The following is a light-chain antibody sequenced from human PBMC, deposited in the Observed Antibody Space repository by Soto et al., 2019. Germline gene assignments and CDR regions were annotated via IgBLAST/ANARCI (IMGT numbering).Light chain of an antibody. CDR2: GAS. CDR3: QQDYSYPIT. J-gene: IGKJ5*01. Sequence: PGERVTLSCRASQSVSSTYLTWYQQRPDQAPRLLIYGASTRATSIPARFSGGGSGTDFTLTISSLQPEDFAVYYCQQDYSYPITFGQGRRLEI. V-gene: IGKV3D-7*01. CDR1: QSVSSTY.